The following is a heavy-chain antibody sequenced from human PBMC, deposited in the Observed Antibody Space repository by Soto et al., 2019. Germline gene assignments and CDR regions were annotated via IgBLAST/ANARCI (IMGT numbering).Heavy chain of an antibody. CDR2: IYYSGST. V-gene: IGHV4-30-4*01. CDR3: VRAIYYYDSSGLSPWFDP. Sequence: SETLSLTCTVSGGSISSGDYYWSWIRQPPGKGLEWIGYIYYSGSTYYNPSLKSRVTISVDTSKNQFSLKLSSVTAADTAVYYCVRAIYYYDSSGLSPWFDPWGQGTLVTVSS. CDR1: GGSISSGDYY. D-gene: IGHD3-22*01. J-gene: IGHJ5*02.